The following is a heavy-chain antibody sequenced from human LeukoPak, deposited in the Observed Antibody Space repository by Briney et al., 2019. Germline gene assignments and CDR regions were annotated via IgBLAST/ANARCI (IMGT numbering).Heavy chain of an antibody. CDR2: IKQDGSEK. CDR3: ARTGSSWYTWGTLAEYFQH. Sequence: QSGGSLRLSCAASGFTFSSYAMSWVHQAPGKGLEWVANIKQDGSEKYYVDSVKGRFTISRDNAKNSLYLQMNSLRAEDTAVYYCARTGSSWYTWGTLAEYFQHWGQGTLVTVSS. V-gene: IGHV3-7*01. J-gene: IGHJ1*01. CDR1: GFTFSSYA. D-gene: IGHD6-13*01.